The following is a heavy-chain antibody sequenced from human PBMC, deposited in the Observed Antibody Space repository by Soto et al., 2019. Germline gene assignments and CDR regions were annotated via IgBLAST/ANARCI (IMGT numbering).Heavy chain of an antibody. D-gene: IGHD3-10*01. J-gene: IGHJ6*02. V-gene: IGHV4-30-2*01. CDR3: ARDRSYYGSGSYYTLYGMDV. Sequence: SETLSLTCAVSGGSISSGGYSWSWIRQPPGKGMEWIGYIYHSGSTYYNPSLKSRVTISVDRSKNQFSLKLSSVTAADTAVYYCARDRSYYGSGSYYTLYGMDVWGQGTTVTVSS. CDR1: GGSISSGGYS. CDR2: IYHSGST.